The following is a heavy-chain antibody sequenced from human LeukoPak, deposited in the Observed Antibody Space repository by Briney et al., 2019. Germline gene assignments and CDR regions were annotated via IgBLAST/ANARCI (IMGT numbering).Heavy chain of an antibody. D-gene: IGHD6-13*01. Sequence: SETLSLTCAVYGGSFSGYYWSWIRQPPGKGLEWIGEINHSGSTNYNPSLKSRVTISVDTSKNQFSLKLSPVTAADTAVYYCARRTAAADHYYYYYYMDVWGKGTTVTVSS. V-gene: IGHV4-34*01. CDR2: INHSGST. J-gene: IGHJ6*03. CDR3: ARRTAAADHYYYYYYMDV. CDR1: GGSFSGYY.